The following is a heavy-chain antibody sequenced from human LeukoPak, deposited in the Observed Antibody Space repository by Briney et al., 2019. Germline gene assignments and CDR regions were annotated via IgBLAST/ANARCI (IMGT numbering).Heavy chain of an antibody. V-gene: IGHV1-69*13. CDR3: ARDQIAAAGTVEFDY. J-gene: IGHJ4*02. D-gene: IGHD6-13*01. Sequence: GASVKVSCKASGGTFSSYAISWVRQAPGQGLEWMGGIIPIFGTANYAQKFQGRVTITADESTSTAYMELSSLRSEDTAVYYCARDQIAAAGTVEFDYWGQGALVTVSS. CDR1: GGTFSSYA. CDR2: IIPIFGTA.